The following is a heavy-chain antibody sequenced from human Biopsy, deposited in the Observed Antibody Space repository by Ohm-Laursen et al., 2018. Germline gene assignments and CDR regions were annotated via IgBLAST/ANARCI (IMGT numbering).Heavy chain of an antibody. D-gene: IGHD2-15*01. V-gene: IGHV3-9*01. Sequence: SLRLSCTATGFNLGDYAMHWVRQVPGKGLEWISGIKWNSGKIDYADSVKGRFTISRDNAKNSLYLQMNSLRAEDTAVYYCARAYPPPGRRLVVVAGDFDCWGQGTRVTVSS. J-gene: IGHJ4*02. CDR3: ARAYPPPGRRLVVVAGDFDC. CDR1: GFNLGDYA. CDR2: IKWNSGKI.